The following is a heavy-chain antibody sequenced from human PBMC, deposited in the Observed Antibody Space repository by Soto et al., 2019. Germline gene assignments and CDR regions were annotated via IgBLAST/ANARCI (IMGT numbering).Heavy chain of an antibody. CDR1: GGTFSSYA. J-gene: IGHJ4*02. D-gene: IGHD2-2*01. Sequence: GASVKVSCKASGGTFSSYAISWVRQAPGQGLEWMGGIIPIFGTANYAQKFQGRVTITADESTSTAYMELSSLRSEDTAVYYCARGFTRYCSCTSCYHLDYWGQGTLVTVSS. V-gene: IGHV1-69*13. CDR2: IIPIFGTA. CDR3: ARGFTRYCSCTSCYHLDY.